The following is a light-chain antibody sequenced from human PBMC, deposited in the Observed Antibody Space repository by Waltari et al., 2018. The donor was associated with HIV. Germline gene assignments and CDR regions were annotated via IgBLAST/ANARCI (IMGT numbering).Light chain of an antibody. CDR1: QSILHSDGRTY. CDR2: EVS. V-gene: IGKV2D-29*01. CDR3: MQSIELPPWT. J-gene: IGKJ2*02. Sequence: IVMTQTSPSLSVAPGQPSSITCKSSQSILHSDGRTYLYWYLQRPGQPPHVLIYEVSNRFSGVPDRFSGSGSGTDFTLKISRVEAADAGVYYCMQSIELPPWTFGQGTKLEIK.